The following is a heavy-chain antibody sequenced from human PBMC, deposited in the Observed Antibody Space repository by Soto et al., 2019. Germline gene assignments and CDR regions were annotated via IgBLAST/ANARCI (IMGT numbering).Heavy chain of an antibody. CDR2: IWYDGSNK. V-gene: IGHV3-33*01. CDR1: GFTFSSYG. CDR3: ARDTTRGSGSYYNGWFDP. J-gene: IGHJ5*02. D-gene: IGHD3-10*01. Sequence: QVQLLESGGGVVQPGRSLRLSCAASGFTFSSYGMHWVRQAPGKGLEWVAVIWYDGSNKYYADSVKGRFTISRDNSKNTLYLQMNSLRAEDTAVYYCARDTTRGSGSYYNGWFDPWGQGTLVTVSS.